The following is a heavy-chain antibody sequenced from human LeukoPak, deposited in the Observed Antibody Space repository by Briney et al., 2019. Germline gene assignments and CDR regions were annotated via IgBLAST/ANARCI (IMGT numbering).Heavy chain of an antibody. CDR1: GFTFSVYP. J-gene: IGHJ4*02. CDR3: ARDYYHYTTGYYWPGDY. D-gene: IGHD3/OR15-3a*01. Sequence: GALRLSCAASGFTFSVYPMHWVRQAPGKGLEWVAIISYDGTEKHYTDSVKGRFTISRDNSKNTLYLQMNSLSAEDTAIYYCARDYYHYTTGYYWPGDYWGQGTRVTVSS. V-gene: IGHV3-30*04. CDR2: ISYDGTEK.